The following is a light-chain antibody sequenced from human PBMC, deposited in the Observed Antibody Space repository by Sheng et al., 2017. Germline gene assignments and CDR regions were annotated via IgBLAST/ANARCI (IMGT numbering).Light chain of an antibody. Sequence: QSALTQPASVSGSLGQSITISCTGASSDVGGYNYVSWYQQHPGKAPKLIIYHVTDRPSGVSDRFSGSKSGNTASLTISGLQAEDEADYSCTSYIDSATLIFGTGTRVTVL. CDR2: HVT. CDR1: SSDVGGYNY. V-gene: IGLV2-14*03. J-gene: IGLJ1*01. CDR3: TSYIDSATLI.